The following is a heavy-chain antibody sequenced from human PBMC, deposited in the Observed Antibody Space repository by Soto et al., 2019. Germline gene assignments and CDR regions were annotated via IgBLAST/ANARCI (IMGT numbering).Heavy chain of an antibody. V-gene: IGHV5-51*01. CDR2: IYPGDSDT. D-gene: IGHD6-19*01. CDR1: GYSFTSYW. J-gene: IGHJ5*02. Sequence: GESLKISCKGSGYSFTSYWIGWVRQMPGKGLEWMGIIYPGDSDTRYSPSFQGQVTISADKSISTAYLQWSSLKASDTAMYYCARHQSSGWYISGVFDPWGQGTLVTVSS. CDR3: ARHQSSGWYISGVFDP.